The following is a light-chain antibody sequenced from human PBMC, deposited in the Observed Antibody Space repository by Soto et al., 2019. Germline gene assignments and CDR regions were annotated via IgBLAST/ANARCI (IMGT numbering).Light chain of an antibody. CDR1: QSISSY. Sequence: DIQMTQSPASLSASVGDRVTITCRASQSISSYLNWYQHKPGKAPKLLIYGATTLQSGVPSRFSGSGSGTEFTLTISSLQPDDFATYYCQQYNSYSWTFGQGTKVDIK. V-gene: IGKV1-5*01. CDR2: GAT. J-gene: IGKJ1*01. CDR3: QQYNSYSWT.